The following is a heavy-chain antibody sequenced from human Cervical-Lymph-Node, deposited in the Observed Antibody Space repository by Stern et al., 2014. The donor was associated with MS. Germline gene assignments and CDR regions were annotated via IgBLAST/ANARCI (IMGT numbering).Heavy chain of an antibody. D-gene: IGHD4-11*01. CDR2: IVVGSGNT. Sequence: SGPEVKKPGTSVKVSCKASGFTFTSSAVQWVRQARGQRLEWIGWIVVGSGNTNYAQKFQERVTITRDMSTSTAYMELSSLRSEDTAVYYCAAFTVTTDYYYYGMDVWGQGTTVTVSS. CDR3: AAFTVTTDYYYYGMDV. CDR1: GFTFTSSA. V-gene: IGHV1-58*01. J-gene: IGHJ6*02.